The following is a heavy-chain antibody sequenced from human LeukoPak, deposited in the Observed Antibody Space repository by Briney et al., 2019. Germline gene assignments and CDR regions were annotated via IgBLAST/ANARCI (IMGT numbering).Heavy chain of an antibody. CDR2: IYYSGST. J-gene: IGHJ6*03. CDR3: ARVPGYDILTGYSYYYYYMDV. D-gene: IGHD3-9*01. V-gene: IGHV4-59*01. CDR1: GGSISSYY. Sequence: SETLSLTCTVSGGSISSYYWSWIRQPPGKGLEWIGYIYYSGSTNYNPSLKGRVTISVDTSKNQFSLKLSSVTAADTAVYYCARVPGYDILTGYSYYYYYMDVWGKGTTVTVSS.